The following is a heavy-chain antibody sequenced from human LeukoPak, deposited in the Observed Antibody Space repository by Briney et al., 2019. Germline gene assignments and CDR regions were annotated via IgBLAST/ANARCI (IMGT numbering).Heavy chain of an antibody. J-gene: IGHJ4*02. Sequence: PSETLSLTCIVSGGSISSSSYYWGWVRQPPGKGLEWIGTMYSNGNTYYNPSLKSRVTISVDTPRNQFSLELTSVTAADTAVYYCARLRRTSIFGWGQGTLVTVSS. CDR1: GGSISSSSYY. V-gene: IGHV4-39*01. CDR2: MYSNGNT. D-gene: IGHD3-3*01. CDR3: ARLRRTSIFG.